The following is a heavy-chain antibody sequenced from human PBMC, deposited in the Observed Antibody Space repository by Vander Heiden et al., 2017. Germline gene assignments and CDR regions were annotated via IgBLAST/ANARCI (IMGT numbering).Heavy chain of an antibody. CDR2: ISATGVTI. V-gene: IGHV3-48*02. D-gene: IGHD2-15*01. CDR1: AFPFNPYT. CDR3: ARDPKLYGAFGPYFDY. J-gene: IGHJ4*02. Sequence: VHLVQSGGGLVQPGGSLRLSCGASAFPFNPYTMTWVRPTPGKGLDCISYISATGVTISYSQSVEGRFTISRDNVKNSLYLQMNNLRDDDTGVYYCARDPKLYGAFGPYFDYWGQGVLVTVAS.